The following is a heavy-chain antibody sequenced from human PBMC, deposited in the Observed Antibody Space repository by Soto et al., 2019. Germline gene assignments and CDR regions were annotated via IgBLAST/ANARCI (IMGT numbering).Heavy chain of an antibody. CDR1: GFTFSSYA. CDR3: AKWIEHCSGGSCYSQVDC. J-gene: IGHJ4*02. Sequence: AGSLSLSCAASGFTFSSYAMSWVHQAPGKGLEWVSGISAGGGSTSYADSVKGRFTISRDNSKNTLYLQMNSLRAEDTAVYYCAKWIEHCSGGSCYSQVDCWGQGTLVTVSS. D-gene: IGHD2-15*01. V-gene: IGHV3-23*01. CDR2: ISAGGGST.